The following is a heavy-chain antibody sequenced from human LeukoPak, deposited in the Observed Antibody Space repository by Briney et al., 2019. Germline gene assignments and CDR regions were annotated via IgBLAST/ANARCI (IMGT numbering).Heavy chain of an antibody. D-gene: IGHD1-1*01. CDR1: GFTFNNYA. V-gene: IGHV3-23*01. CDR3: GKDWKLDY. CDR2: ISDNGGDT. J-gene: IGHJ4*02. Sequence: GGSLRLSCAASGFTFNNYAMSWVRQAPGKGLEWVSAISDNGGDTKYADSVKGRFTISRDNSKNTLYLQTNSLRVEDTAIYYCGKDWKLDYWGQGTLVTVSS.